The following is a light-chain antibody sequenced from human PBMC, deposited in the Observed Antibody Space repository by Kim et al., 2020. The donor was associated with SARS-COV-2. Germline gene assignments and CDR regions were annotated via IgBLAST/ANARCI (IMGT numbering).Light chain of an antibody. CDR2: DVS. CDR3: CSYAGRWV. CDR1: SSDVGGYNY. Sequence: QSALTQPRSVSGSPGQSVTISCTGTSSDVGGYNYVSWYQQHPGKAPKLMISDVSKRPSGVPDRFSGSKSGNTASLTISGLQAEDEADYYCCSYAGRWVFGGGTQLTVL. J-gene: IGLJ3*02. V-gene: IGLV2-11*01.